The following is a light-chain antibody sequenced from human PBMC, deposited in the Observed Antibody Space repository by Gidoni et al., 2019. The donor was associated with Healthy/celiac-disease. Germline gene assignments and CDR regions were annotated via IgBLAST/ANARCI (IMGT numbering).Light chain of an antibody. CDR3: QQYNSYSS. Sequence: DIQMTQSPSTLSASVGDRVTITCRASQSISSWLAWYQQKPVKAPKLLLYQASSLESGVPSRFSGSGSGTEFTLTISSLQPDDFATYYCQQYNSYSSFGQGTKLEIK. V-gene: IGKV1-5*03. CDR2: QAS. CDR1: QSISSW. J-gene: IGKJ2*03.